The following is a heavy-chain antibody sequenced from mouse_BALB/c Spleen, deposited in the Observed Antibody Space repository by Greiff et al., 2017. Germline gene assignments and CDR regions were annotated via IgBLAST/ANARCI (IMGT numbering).Heavy chain of an antibody. CDR3: ARGPLYYGSSYGAMDY. CDR1: GFTFTDYY. Sequence: DVQLVESGGGLVQPGGSLRLSCATSGFTFTDYYMSWVRQPPGKALEWLGFIRNKANGYTTEYSASVKGRFTISRDNSQSILYLQMNTLRAEDSATYYCARGPLYYGSSYGAMDYWGQGTSVTVSS. D-gene: IGHD1-1*01. CDR2: IRNKANGYTT. J-gene: IGHJ4*01. V-gene: IGHV7-3*02.